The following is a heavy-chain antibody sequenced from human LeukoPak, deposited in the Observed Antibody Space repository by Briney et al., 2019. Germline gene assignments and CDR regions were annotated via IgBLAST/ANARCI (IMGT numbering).Heavy chain of an antibody. D-gene: IGHD2-15*01. J-gene: IGHJ5*02. V-gene: IGHV1-8*01. CDR3: AREGAVAAKARNWFDP. CDR2: MNPNSGNT. Sequence: GASVKVSCKASGYTFTSYDINWVRQATGQGLEWMGWMNPNSGNTGYAQEFQGRVTMTRNTSISTAYMALSSLRSEDTAVYYCAREGAVAAKARNWFDPWGQGTLVTVSS. CDR1: GYTFTSYD.